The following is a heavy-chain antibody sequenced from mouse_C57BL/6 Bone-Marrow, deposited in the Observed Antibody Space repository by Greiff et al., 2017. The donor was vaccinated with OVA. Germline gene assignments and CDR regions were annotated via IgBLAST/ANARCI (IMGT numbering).Heavy chain of an antibody. CDR3: ARDLDDYDPASYAMDY. V-gene: IGHV1-69*01. CDR2: IDPSDSYT. J-gene: IGHJ4*01. D-gene: IGHD2-4*01. Sequence: QVQLQQPGAELVMPGASVKLSCKASGYTFTSYWMHWVKQRPGQGLEWIGEIDPSDSYTNYNQKFKGKSTLTVDESSSTAYVQLSSLTSEDSAVYYCARDLDDYDPASYAMDYWGQGTSVTVSS. CDR1: GYTFTSYW.